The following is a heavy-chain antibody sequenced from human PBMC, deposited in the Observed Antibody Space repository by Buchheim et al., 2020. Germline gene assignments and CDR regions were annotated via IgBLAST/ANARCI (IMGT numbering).Heavy chain of an antibody. Sequence: EVQMVDSGGGLVQPGGSFNLSCAASGFNFVAYALNWFRQAPGGGREWLSHIRSGSPAVYSTASWRGRFTISRADATNSLYWQMDSLRDDDTAVYFCATWAFYHGVDVWGQGT. CDR3: ATWAFYHGVDV. CDR1: GFNFVAYA. CDR2: IRSGSPAV. J-gene: IGHJ6*02. D-gene: IGHD7-27*01. V-gene: IGHV3-48*02.